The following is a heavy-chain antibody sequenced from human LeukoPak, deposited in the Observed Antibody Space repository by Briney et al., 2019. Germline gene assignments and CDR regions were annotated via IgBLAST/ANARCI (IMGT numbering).Heavy chain of an antibody. J-gene: IGHJ4*02. CDR2: IIPIFGTA. CDR3: ARDGYCSVVSCYSLDY. D-gene: IGHD2-15*01. CDR1: GGTFSSYA. Sequence: SVKVSCKASGGTFSSYAISWVRQAPGQGLEWMGRIIPIFGTANYAQKFQGRVTITTDESTSTAYMELSSLRSEDTAGYYCARDGYCSVVSCYSLDYWGQGTLVTVSS. V-gene: IGHV1-69*05.